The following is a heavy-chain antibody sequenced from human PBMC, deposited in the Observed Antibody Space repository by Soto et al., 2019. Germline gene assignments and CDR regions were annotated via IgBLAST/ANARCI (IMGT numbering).Heavy chain of an antibody. V-gene: IGHV1-2*02. CDR2: INPNSGGT. D-gene: IGHD2-15*01. CDR1: GYTFTGYY. Sequence: ASVKVSCKASGYTFTGYYMHWVRQAPGQGLEWMGWINPNSGGTNYAQKFQGRVTMTRDTSISTAYMELSRLRSDDAAVYYCARVNVVVVAATREYYFDYWGQGTLVTVSS. J-gene: IGHJ4*02. CDR3: ARVNVVVVAATREYYFDY.